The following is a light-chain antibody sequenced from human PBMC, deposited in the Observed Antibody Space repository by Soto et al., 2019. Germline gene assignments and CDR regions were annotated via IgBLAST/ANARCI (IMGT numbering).Light chain of an antibody. Sequence: QSVLTQPPSVSGTPGHKVSTSCSGSTSNLGGNTVNWYQQLPGTAPKLLIYTNNQRPSGVPDRFSGSKSGTSASLAISDLRSEDEAVFYCAAWDDSLNAVVFGGGTKLTVL. CDR2: TNN. J-gene: IGLJ2*01. CDR3: AAWDDSLNAVV. V-gene: IGLV1-44*01. CDR1: TSNLGGNT.